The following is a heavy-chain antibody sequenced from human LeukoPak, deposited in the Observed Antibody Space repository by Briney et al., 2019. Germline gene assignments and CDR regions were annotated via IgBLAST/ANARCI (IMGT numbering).Heavy chain of an antibody. CDR3: ARDVQQWLVGYYFDY. CDR1: GYSISNSYY. Sequence: PSETLSLTCSVSGYSISNSYYWGWIRQPPGKGLEWIGSIYHSGSTYYNPSLKSQVTISVDTSKNQFSLKLSSVTAADTAVYYCARDVQQWLVGYYFDYWGQGTLVTVSS. V-gene: IGHV4-38-2*02. J-gene: IGHJ4*02. D-gene: IGHD6-19*01. CDR2: IYHSGST.